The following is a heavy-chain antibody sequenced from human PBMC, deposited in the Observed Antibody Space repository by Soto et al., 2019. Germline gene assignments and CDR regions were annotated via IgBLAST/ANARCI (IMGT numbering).Heavy chain of an antibody. V-gene: IGHV1-69*12. CDR1: GGTFSSYA. J-gene: IGHJ5*02. CDR2: IIPIFGTA. D-gene: IGHD2-21*02. Sequence: QVQLVQSGAEVKKPGSSVKVSCKASGGTFSSYAISWVRQAPGQGLEWMGGIIPIFGTANYAQKFQGRVMITADESTSTAYMELSSLRSEDTAVYYCARDPYCGGDCAMVWFDPWGQGTLVTVSS. CDR3: ARDPYCGGDCAMVWFDP.